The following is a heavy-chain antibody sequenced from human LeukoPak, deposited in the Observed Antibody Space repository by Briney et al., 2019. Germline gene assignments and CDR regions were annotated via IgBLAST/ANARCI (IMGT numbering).Heavy chain of an antibody. Sequence: ASVKVSCKASGYTFTSYYMHWVRQAPGQGLEWMGIINPSGGSTSYAQKFQGRVTITADESTSTAYMELSSLRSEDTAVYYCARAPIFGVTHNWFDPRGQGTLVTVSS. J-gene: IGHJ5*02. CDR3: ARAPIFGVTHNWFDP. V-gene: IGHV1-46*01. CDR2: INPSGGST. D-gene: IGHD3-3*01. CDR1: GYTFTSYY.